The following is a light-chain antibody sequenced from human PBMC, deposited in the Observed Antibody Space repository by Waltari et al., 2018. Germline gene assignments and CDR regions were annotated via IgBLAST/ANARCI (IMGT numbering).Light chain of an antibody. CDR1: ENINVW. CDR3: QHYKSIWT. J-gene: IGKJ1*01. V-gene: IGKV1-5*03. Sequence: DVQSTQSPSLLSASVGATVSITCRANENINVWVAWFQQKAGKAPTLLIYKASTLESGVPSRFSGSGSGTEFTLTITGLQPDDMATYYCQHYKSIWTFGQGTKLELK. CDR2: KAS.